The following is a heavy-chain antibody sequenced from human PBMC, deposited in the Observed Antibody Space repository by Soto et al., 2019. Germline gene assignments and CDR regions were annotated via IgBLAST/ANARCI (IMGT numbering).Heavy chain of an antibody. V-gene: IGHV3-48*02. J-gene: IGHJ6*02. CDR3: ARDPPYDFWCRLYYYYGMDV. CDR1: GFTFISYS. D-gene: IGHD3-3*01. CDR2: ISSSSSTI. Sequence: GGSLRLSCAASGFTFISYSMNWVRQAPGKGLEWVSYISSSSSTIYYADSVKGRFTISRDNAKNSLYLQMNSLRDEDTAVYYCARDPPYDFWCRLYYYYGMDVWGQGTTVTVSS.